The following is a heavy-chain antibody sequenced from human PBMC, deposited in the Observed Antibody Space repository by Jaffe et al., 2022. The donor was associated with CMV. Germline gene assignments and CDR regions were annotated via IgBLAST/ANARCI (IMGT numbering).Heavy chain of an antibody. D-gene: IGHD7-27*01. CDR3: AREQGEAVTGDLFDY. CDR2: IWYDGSNK. J-gene: IGHJ4*02. V-gene: IGHV3-33*08. Sequence: QVQLVESGGGVVQPGRSLRLSCAASGFTFSSYGMHWVRQAPGKGLEWVAVIWYDGSNKYYADSVKGRFTISRDNSKNTLYLQMNSLRAEDTAVYYCAREQGEAVTGDLFDYWGQGTLVTVSS. CDR1: GFTFSSYG.